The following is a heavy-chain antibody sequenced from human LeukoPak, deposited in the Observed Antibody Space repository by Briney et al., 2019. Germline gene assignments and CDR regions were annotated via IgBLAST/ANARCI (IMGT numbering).Heavy chain of an antibody. CDR2: IKQDGSEK. J-gene: IGHJ3*02. V-gene: IGHV3-7*01. D-gene: IGHD3-10*01. CDR1: GFTFSNYW. CDR3: ARGGMVRRVMGAFDI. Sequence: GGSLRLSYAASGFTFSNYWMSWVRQAPGKGLEWVANIKQDGSEKYYVDSVKGRFTVSRDNAKNSLYLQMNSLRAEDAAVFYCARGGMVRRVMGAFDIWGQGTLVTVSS.